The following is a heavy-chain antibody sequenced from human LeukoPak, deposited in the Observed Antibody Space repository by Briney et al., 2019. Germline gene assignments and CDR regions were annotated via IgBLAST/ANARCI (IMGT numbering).Heavy chain of an antibody. V-gene: IGHV4-39*07. CDR3: AKDFSSASYTYYYYYMDV. CDR1: DDSITMYY. Sequence: SETLSLTCSVSDDSITMYYWTWIRQPPGKGLEWIGSIYYSGNTYYNPSLKSRVTISLDTSKNQFSLKVSSVTAADTAIYYCAKDFSSASYTYYYYYMDVWGKGTTVTVSS. J-gene: IGHJ6*03. CDR2: IYYSGNT. D-gene: IGHD6-25*01.